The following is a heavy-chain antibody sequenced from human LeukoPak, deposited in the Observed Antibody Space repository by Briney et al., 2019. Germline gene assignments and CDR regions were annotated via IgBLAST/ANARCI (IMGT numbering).Heavy chain of an antibody. CDR1: GFTFSSYN. D-gene: IGHD2-21*01. V-gene: IGHV3-23*01. CDR3: AKAPVTTCRGAYCYPFDY. Sequence: PGGSLRLSCAASGFTFSSYNMNWVRQAPGKGLEWVSAISDSGNTYHADSEKGRFTISRDSSKNTLFLQMNRLRPEDAAVYYCAKAPVTTCRGAYCYPFDYWGQGTLVTVSS. CDR2: ISDSGNT. J-gene: IGHJ4*02.